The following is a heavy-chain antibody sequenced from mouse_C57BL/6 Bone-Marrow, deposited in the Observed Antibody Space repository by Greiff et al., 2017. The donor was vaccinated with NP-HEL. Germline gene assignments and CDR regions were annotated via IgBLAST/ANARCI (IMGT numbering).Heavy chain of an antibody. CDR3: TAAPSYYYGSRGFAY. J-gene: IGHJ3*01. Sequence: EVKLVESGGGLVQPGGSMKLSCVASGFTFSNYWMNWVRQSPEKGLEWVAQIRLKSDNYATHYAESVKGRFTISRDDSKSSVYLQMNNLRAEDTGIYYCTAAPSYYYGSRGFAYWGQGTLVTVSA. CDR2: IRLKSDNYAT. D-gene: IGHD1-1*01. CDR1: GFTFSNYW. V-gene: IGHV6-3*01.